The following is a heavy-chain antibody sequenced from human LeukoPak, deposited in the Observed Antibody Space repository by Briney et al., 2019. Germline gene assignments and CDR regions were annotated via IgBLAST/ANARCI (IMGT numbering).Heavy chain of an antibody. Sequence: GGSLRLSCAASGFTFSSYSMNWVRQAPGKGLEWVSAISGSGGSTYYADSVKGRFTISRDNSKNTLYLQMNSLRAEDTAVYYCAKDHALYDSSGYYYYYYYVDVWGKGTTVTVSS. D-gene: IGHD3-22*01. J-gene: IGHJ6*03. CDR1: GFTFSSYS. V-gene: IGHV3-23*01. CDR2: ISGSGGST. CDR3: AKDHALYDSSGYYYYYYYVDV.